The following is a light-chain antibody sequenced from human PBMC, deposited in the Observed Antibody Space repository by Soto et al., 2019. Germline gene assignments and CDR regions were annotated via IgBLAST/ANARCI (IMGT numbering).Light chain of an antibody. CDR1: SSDVGGYNY. Sequence: QLVLTQPASVSGSPGQSITISCTGTSSDVGGYNYVSWYQQHPGKAPKLMIYDVSNRPSGLSNRFSGSKSGNTASLTISGLQAEDEADYYCSSYTSSSAWVFGGGTKLTVL. CDR2: DVS. V-gene: IGLV2-14*01. J-gene: IGLJ3*02. CDR3: SSYTSSSAWV.